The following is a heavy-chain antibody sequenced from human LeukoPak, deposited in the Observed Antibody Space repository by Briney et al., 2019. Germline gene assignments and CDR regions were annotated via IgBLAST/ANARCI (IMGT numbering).Heavy chain of an antibody. CDR2: IYYSGST. Sequence: SETLSLTCTVSSGSISSYYWSWIRQPPGKGLGWIGYIYYSGSTNYNPSLKSRVTISVDTSKNQFSLKLSSVTAADTAVYYCARQSSGSYYGWFDPWGQGTLVTVSS. V-gene: IGHV4-59*08. CDR1: SGSISSYY. D-gene: IGHD1-26*01. CDR3: ARQSSGSYYGWFDP. J-gene: IGHJ5*02.